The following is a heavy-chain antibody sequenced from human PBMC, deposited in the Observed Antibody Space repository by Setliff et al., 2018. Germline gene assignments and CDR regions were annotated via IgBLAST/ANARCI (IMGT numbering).Heavy chain of an antibody. D-gene: IGHD5-18*01. J-gene: IGHJ4*02. Sequence: ASVKVSCKTSGFSFTSFGFSWVRQAPGQGLEWMGSISGYTGETNYAQKFQARVTMTADTSTKTVYMELSSLRSDDTAVYYCARAPLESGYYYGQGHYFDYWGQGTLVTVSS. CDR3: ARAPLESGYYYGQGHYFDY. CDR2: ISGYTGET. CDR1: GFSFTSFG. V-gene: IGHV1-18*01.